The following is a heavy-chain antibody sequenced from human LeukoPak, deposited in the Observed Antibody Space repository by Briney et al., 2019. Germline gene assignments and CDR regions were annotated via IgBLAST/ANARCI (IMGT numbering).Heavy chain of an antibody. J-gene: IGHJ6*04. Sequence: GGSLRLSCAASGFTFSSYAMSWVRQAPGKGLEWVANIKQDGNEKNYVDSVKGRFTISRDNAKNSLYLQMNSLRAEDTAVYYCAELGITMIGGVWGKGTTVTISS. CDR3: AELGITMIGGV. CDR1: GFTFSSYA. D-gene: IGHD3-10*02. CDR2: IKQDGNEK. V-gene: IGHV3-7*01.